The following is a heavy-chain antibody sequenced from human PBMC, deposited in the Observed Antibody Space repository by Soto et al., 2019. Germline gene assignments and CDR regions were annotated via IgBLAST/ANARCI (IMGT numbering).Heavy chain of an antibody. Sequence: SETLSLTCTVSGDSISSGDYYWSWIRQPPGKGLEWIGYIYYSGSTYYNPSLKSRVTISVDTSKNQFSLKLSSVTAADTAVYYCARVGAITMVRGVLDYWGQGTLVTVSS. J-gene: IGHJ4*02. D-gene: IGHD3-10*01. V-gene: IGHV4-30-4*01. CDR1: GDSISSGDYY. CDR2: IYYSGST. CDR3: ARVGAITMVRGVLDY.